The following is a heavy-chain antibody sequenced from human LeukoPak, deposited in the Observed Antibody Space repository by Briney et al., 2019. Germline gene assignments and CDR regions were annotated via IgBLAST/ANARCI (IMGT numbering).Heavy chain of an antibody. CDR2: ISYDGSNK. CDR3: ARDRKRGFFAANDHFDY. D-gene: IGHD3-3*01. CDR1: GFTFSSYA. J-gene: IGHJ4*02. Sequence: GGSLRLSCAASGFTFSSYAMHWVRQAPGKGLEWVAVISYDGSNKYYADSVKGRFTISRDNSKNTLYLQMNSLRAEDTAVYYCARDRKRGFFAANDHFDYWGQGTLVTVSS. V-gene: IGHV3-30*04.